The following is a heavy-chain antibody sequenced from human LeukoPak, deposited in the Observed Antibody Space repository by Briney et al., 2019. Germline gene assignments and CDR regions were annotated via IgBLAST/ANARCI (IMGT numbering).Heavy chain of an antibody. D-gene: IGHD2-15*01. V-gene: IGHV3-53*01. Sequence: GGSLRLSCAASGFTVSDNYTSWVRQAPGKGLEWVSAISGGGSTYYADSVKGRFIISRDNSKNTVYLQLNSLRAEDTAVYYCARDRGVVGQFDPWGQGTLVTVSS. CDR3: ARDRGVVGQFDP. CDR1: GFTVSDNY. CDR2: ISGGGST. J-gene: IGHJ5*02.